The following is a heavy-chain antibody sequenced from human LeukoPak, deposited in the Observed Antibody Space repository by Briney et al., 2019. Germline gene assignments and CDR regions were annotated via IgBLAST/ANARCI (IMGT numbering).Heavy chain of an antibody. CDR2: ISYIGST. J-gene: IGHJ3*02. CDR1: ADSFSSHY. CDR3: ARDLVTVTKGFDI. D-gene: IGHD4-17*01. V-gene: IGHV4-59*11. Sequence: SETLSLTCAVSADSFSSHYWTWIRQAPGKGLEWIGYISYIGSTNYNPSLKSRVTISIDTSKNQFSLKLSSVTAADTAVYYCARDLVTVTKGFDIWGQGTMVSVSS.